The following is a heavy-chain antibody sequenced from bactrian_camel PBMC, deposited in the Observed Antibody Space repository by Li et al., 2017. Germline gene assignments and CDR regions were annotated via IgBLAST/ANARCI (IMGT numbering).Heavy chain of an antibody. Sequence: QLVESGGGSAQAGGSLTLSCLASGYTVTAYCMGWFRQAPGKEREGVAAIMILGATTYYADSVKGRFTISQDNAKNTVYLQMNSLKPEDTAMYYCAARGPYCYTKLSVRDFTYWGQGTQVTVS. J-gene: IGHJ6*01. D-gene: IGHD2*01. CDR1: GYTVTAYC. CDR2: IMILGATT. V-gene: IGHV3S40*01. CDR3: AARGPYCYTKLSVRDFTY.